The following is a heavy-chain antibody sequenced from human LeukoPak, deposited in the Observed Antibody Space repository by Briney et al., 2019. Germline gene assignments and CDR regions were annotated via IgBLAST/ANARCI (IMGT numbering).Heavy chain of an antibody. CDR3: AISRDSSGYYYS. CDR2: ITGSSGST. Sequence: GGSLRLSCGASGFIFSSYAMSWVRQAPGKGLEWVSAITGSSGSTYYEDSVKGRFTISRDNSKNTLYLQMNSLRAEDTAVYHCAISRDSSGYYYSWGQGTLVTVSS. J-gene: IGHJ4*02. D-gene: IGHD3-22*01. V-gene: IGHV3-23*01. CDR1: GFIFSSYA.